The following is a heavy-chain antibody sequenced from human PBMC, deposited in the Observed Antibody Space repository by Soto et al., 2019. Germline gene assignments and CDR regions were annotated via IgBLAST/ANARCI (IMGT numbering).Heavy chain of an antibody. CDR3: ARDLAWKRGKVGRYYYGMDV. CDR1: GFIFSDYY. D-gene: IGHD1-1*01. CDR2: ISTRSTYT. Sequence: QVLLVESGGGLVKAGGSLRLSCAASGFIFSDYYMSCVRQTPGKGLEWVSYISTRSTYTNYADSVKGRFTISRDNTKNSLYLQMDSLRVEDTAVYYCARDLAWKRGKVGRYYYGMDVWGQGTTVTVSS. J-gene: IGHJ6*02. V-gene: IGHV3-11*06.